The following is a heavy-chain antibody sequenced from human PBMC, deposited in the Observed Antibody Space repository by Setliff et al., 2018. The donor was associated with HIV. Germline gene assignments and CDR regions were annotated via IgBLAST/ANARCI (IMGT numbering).Heavy chain of an antibody. CDR3: ARDRGSGWYGYFQQ. D-gene: IGHD6-19*01. V-gene: IGHV4-59*01. J-gene: IGHJ1*01. CDR1: GGSISSYY. Sequence: SETLSLTCTVSGGSISSYYWNWVRQSPGKGPEWIGNMCHTENGVTTNQNPSLKSRIVMYLDRAKNEFSLSLFSATTADTAVYYCARDRGSGWYGYFQQWGQGSQVTVSS. CDR2: MCHTENGVTT.